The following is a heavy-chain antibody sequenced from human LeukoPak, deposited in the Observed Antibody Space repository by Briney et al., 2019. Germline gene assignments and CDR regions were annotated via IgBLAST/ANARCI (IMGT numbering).Heavy chain of an antibody. CDR3: ARGGPYDSSGDFHY. J-gene: IGHJ4*02. Sequence: AASVKVSCKASGGTFSSYAISWVRQAPGQGLECMGRIIPIFGTANYAQKFQGRVTITTDESTSTAYMELSSLRSEDTAVYYCARGGPYDSSGDFHYWGQGTLVTVSS. CDR1: GGTFSSYA. D-gene: IGHD3-22*01. V-gene: IGHV1-69*05. CDR2: IIPIFGTA.